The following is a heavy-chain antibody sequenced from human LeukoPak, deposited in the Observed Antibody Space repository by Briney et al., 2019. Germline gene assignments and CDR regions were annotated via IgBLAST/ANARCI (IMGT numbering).Heavy chain of an antibody. J-gene: IGHJ4*02. V-gene: IGHV4-34*01. D-gene: IGHD3-10*01. CDR1: GGSFSGYY. CDR2: INHSGST. CDR3: AGSGFGPAAGY. Sequence: SETLSLTCAVYGGSFSGYYWSWIRQPPGKGLEWIGEINHSGSTNYNPSLNSRVTISVDTSKNQFSLKLSSVTAADTAVYYCAGSGFGPAAGYWGQGTLVTVSS.